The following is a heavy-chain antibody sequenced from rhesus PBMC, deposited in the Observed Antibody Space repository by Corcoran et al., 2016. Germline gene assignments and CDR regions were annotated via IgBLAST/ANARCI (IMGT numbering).Heavy chain of an antibody. D-gene: IGHD2-39*02. CDR3: ARHGGYCSGDVCYTDNRFDV. CDR1: GGSISGYY. V-gene: IGHV4-160*01. CDR2: IYGRGANT. Sequence: QVQLQESGPGLVKPSETLSLTCAVSGGSISGYYWSWIRQPPGQGREWSGRIYGRGANTDSNPSLKRRVTISTDTSKNQFSLKLNSVTAADTAVYYCARHGGYCSGDVCYTDNRFDVWGPGVLVTVSS. J-gene: IGHJ5-1*01.